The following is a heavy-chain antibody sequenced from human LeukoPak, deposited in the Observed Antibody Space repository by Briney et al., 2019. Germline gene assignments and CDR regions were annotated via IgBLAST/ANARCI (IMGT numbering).Heavy chain of an antibody. CDR1: GGSFSGYY. V-gene: IGHV4-34*01. CDR2: INHSGST. D-gene: IGHD5-24*01. J-gene: IGHJ4*02. Sequence: SETLSLTCAVYGGSFSGYYWSWIRQPPGKGLEWIGEINHSGSTNYNPSLRSRVTISVDTSKNQFSLKLSSVTAADTAVYYCASLGGRRWLQPHSEDYWGQGTLVTVSS. CDR3: ASLGGRRWLQPHSEDY.